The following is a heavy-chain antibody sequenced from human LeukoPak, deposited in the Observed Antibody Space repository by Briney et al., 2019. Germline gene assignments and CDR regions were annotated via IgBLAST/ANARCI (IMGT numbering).Heavy chain of an antibody. J-gene: IGHJ2*01. CDR2: IYYSGNT. D-gene: IGHD2-15*01. V-gene: IGHV4-39*07. Sequence: SETLSLTYTVSGGSISSSSYYWGWIRQPPGKGLEWIGSIYYSGNTYYNPSLKSRVTISVDTSKNQFSLKLSSVTAADTAIYYCAALYCSGGSCYSGDWYFDLWGRGTLVTVSS. CDR3: AALYCSGGSCYSGDWYFDL. CDR1: GGSISSSSYY.